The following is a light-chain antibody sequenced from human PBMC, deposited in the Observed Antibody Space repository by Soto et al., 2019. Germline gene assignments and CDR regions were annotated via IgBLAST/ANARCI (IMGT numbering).Light chain of an antibody. CDR3: SSYTSSSTRDVV. J-gene: IGLJ2*01. Sequence: QSVLTQPASVSGSPGQSITISCTGTSSDVGGYNYVSWYQQHPGKAPKLMIYEVSNRPSGVSNRFSSSKSGNTASLTISGLQAEDEADYYCSSYTSSSTRDVVFGGGTKLTVL. V-gene: IGLV2-14*01. CDR1: SSDVGGYNY. CDR2: EVS.